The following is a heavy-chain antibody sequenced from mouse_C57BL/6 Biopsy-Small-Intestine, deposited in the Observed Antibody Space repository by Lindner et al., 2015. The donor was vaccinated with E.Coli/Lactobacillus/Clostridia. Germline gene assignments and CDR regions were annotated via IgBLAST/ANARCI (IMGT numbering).Heavy chain of an antibody. J-gene: IGHJ3*01. V-gene: IGHV14-1*01. CDR3: TTGGDYDGVAY. CDR2: IDPEDGET. Sequence: VQLQESGAELVKPGASVKLSCTSSGFNIKDYYMHWVKQRTEQGLEWIGRIDPEDGETKYAPKFQGKATMTADTSSNTAFLQLSSLTSEDTAVYYCTTGGDYDGVAYWGQGTLVTVSA. D-gene: IGHD2-4*01. CDR1: GFNIKDYY.